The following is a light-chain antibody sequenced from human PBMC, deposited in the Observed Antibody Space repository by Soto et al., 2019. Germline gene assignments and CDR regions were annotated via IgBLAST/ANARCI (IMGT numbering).Light chain of an antibody. Sequence: DIQMTQSPSTLSASVGDRVTITCRASQTISNWLTWYQHKPGKAPNLLIFRASSLQGGVPSRFSGSGSGTEFSLTISSLQPDDFATYYCQQYSSLPYTFGQGTKLEIK. CDR3: QQYSSLPYT. CDR2: RAS. J-gene: IGKJ2*01. V-gene: IGKV1-5*03. CDR1: QTISNW.